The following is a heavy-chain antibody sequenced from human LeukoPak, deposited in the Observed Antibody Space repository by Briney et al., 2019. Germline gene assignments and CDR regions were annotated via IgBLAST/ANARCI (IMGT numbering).Heavy chain of an antibody. Sequence: SETLSLTCAVSGVSITSGRDYWAWVRQPPGKGLEWIGGVHYTGNTFFNPSLKSRLTMSVDMSKNQFSLTMTSMTAADTAVYYCARVSKTYSYGYLNDYWGQGTLVTVSS. CDR2: VHYTGNT. CDR3: ARVSKTYSYGYLNDY. D-gene: IGHD5-18*01. V-gene: IGHV4-39*01. CDR1: GVSITSGRDY. J-gene: IGHJ4*02.